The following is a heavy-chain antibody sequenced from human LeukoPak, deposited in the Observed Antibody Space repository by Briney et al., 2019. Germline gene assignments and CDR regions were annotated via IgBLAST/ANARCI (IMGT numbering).Heavy chain of an antibody. CDR1: GYTLTELS. V-gene: IGHV1-24*01. CDR3: ATGNLPYSSSYYYFDY. Sequence: ASVKVSCKVSGYTLTELSMHWVRQAPGKGLEWMGGFDPEDGETIYAQKFQGRVTMTEDTSTDTAYMELSSLRSEDTAVYYCATGNLPYSSSYYYFDYWGQGTLVTVSS. CDR2: FDPEDGET. D-gene: IGHD6-6*01. J-gene: IGHJ4*02.